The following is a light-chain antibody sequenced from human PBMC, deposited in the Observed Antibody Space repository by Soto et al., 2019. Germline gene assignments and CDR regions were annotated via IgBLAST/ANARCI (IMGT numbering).Light chain of an antibody. CDR2: RNN. J-gene: IGLJ2*01. CDR3: ASWDDSLSGVV. Sequence: LTQPPSASGTPGQRVTISCSGSSSNIGSNYVYWYQQLPGTAPKLLIYRNNQRPSGVPDRFSGSKSGTSASLAISGLRSEDEADYYCASWDDSLSGVVFGGGTKVTVL. V-gene: IGLV1-47*01. CDR1: SSNIGSNY.